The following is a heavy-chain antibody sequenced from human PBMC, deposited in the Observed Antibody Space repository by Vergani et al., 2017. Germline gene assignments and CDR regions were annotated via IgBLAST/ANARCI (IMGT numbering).Heavy chain of an antibody. Sequence: QMQLQESGPGLVKASETLSLTCTVSGDSIISRSYYWGWIRQPPGKGLECIGSIYNSGNGDSSSSLKSRVTISADTSKNHFSMRLTTVTASDTAVYYCASGKYYSDSTSHFRGRYFDVWGRGTLVTVPS. CDR1: GDSIISRSYY. CDR3: ASGKYYSDSTSHFRGRYFDV. V-gene: IGHV4-39*01. CDR2: IYNSGNG. D-gene: IGHD3-16*01. J-gene: IGHJ2*01.